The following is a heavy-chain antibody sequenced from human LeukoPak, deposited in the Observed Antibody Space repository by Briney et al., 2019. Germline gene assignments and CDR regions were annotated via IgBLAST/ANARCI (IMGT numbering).Heavy chain of an antibody. CDR1: GGSFSGYY. CDR3: ARVRGSYVFLFAVYDY. CDR2: INHSGST. V-gene: IGHV4-34*01. Sequence: SETLSLTCAVYGGSFSGYYWSWIRQPPGKGLELIGEINHSGSTNYNPSLKSRVTISVDTSKNQFSLKPGSVTAAVTAVYYFARVRGSYVFLFAVYDYWGQGTLVTVSS. D-gene: IGHD1-26*01. J-gene: IGHJ4*02.